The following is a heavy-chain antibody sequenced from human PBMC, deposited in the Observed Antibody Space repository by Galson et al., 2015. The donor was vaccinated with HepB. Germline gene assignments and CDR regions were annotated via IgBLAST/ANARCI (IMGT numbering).Heavy chain of an antibody. V-gene: IGHV3-30*04. D-gene: IGHD3-22*01. CDR3: ARESPPPHYYDSSGYPDY. CDR1: GFTFSSYA. CDR2: ISYDGSNK. Sequence: SLRLSCAASGFTFSSYAMHWVRQAPGKGLEWVAVISYDGSNKYYADSVKGRFTISRDNSKNTLYLQMNSLRAEDTAVYYCARESPPPHYYDSSGYPDYWGQGTLVTVSS. J-gene: IGHJ4*02.